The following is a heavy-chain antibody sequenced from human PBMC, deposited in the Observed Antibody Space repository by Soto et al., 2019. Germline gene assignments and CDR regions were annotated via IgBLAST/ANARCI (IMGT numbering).Heavy chain of an antibody. V-gene: IGHV3-15*07. CDR3: NTDPVTMIVVVPSSG. D-gene: IGHD3-22*01. Sequence: GGSLRLSCAASGFTLSNACMNWVRQAPGKGLEWVGRIKSKTDGRTTDYAAPVKGRFTISRDDSKNTLYLQMNSLKNEDTAVYYCNTDPVTMIVVVPSSGWGQGTLVTVSS. CDR2: IKSKTDGRTT. J-gene: IGHJ4*02. CDR1: GFTLSNAC.